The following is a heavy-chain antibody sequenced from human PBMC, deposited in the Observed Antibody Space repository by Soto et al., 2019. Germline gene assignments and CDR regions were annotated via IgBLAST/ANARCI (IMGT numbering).Heavy chain of an antibody. CDR2: IYWDDDK. CDR1: GFSLSTSGVG. Sequence: QITLKESGPTLVKPTQTLTLTCTFSGFSLSTSGVGVGWIRQPPGKALEWLALIYWDDDKRYSPSLKSRLTITKDPSKNQVVLTMTNMDPVDTATYYCAHRRGDYGGWNWFDPWGQGTLVTVSS. D-gene: IGHD4-17*01. CDR3: AHRRGDYGGWNWFDP. V-gene: IGHV2-5*02. J-gene: IGHJ5*02.